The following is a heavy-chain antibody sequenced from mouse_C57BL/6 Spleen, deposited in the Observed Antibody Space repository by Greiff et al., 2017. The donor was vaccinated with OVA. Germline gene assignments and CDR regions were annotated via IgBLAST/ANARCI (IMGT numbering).Heavy chain of an antibody. Sequence: QVQLKQPGAELVKPGASVKMSCKASGYTFTSYWITWVKQRPGQGLEWIGDIYPGSGSTNYNEKFKSKATLTVDTSSSTAYMQLSSLTSEDSAVYYCASHYYGSRTWFAYWGQGTLVTVSA. D-gene: IGHD1-1*01. V-gene: IGHV1-55*01. CDR3: ASHYYGSRTWFAY. J-gene: IGHJ3*01. CDR2: IYPGSGST. CDR1: GYTFTSYW.